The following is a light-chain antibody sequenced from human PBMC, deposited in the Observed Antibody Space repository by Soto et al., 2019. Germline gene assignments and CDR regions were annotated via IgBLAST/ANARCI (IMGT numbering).Light chain of an antibody. CDR1: ESISNW. CDR2: DAS. Sequence: QLTQSPSTLSASVQDRLTITCRASESISNWLAWYQQKPGKAPKLMIYDASILESGVPSRFSGSGSGTEFTLTISSLQPDDFATYYCQKCNTYSLTFGGGNMVDI. J-gene: IGKJ4*01. V-gene: IGKV1-5*01. CDR3: QKCNTYSLT.